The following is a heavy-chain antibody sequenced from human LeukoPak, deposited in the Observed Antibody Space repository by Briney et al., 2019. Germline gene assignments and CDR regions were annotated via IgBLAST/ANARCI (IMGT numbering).Heavy chain of an antibody. J-gene: IGHJ2*01. CDR2: IHTTRTT. V-gene: IGHV4-4*09. CDR1: TGSTNNHY. Sequence: SETLSLTCTVPTGSTNNHYWSWIPQPPGGGLGWIGYIHTTRTTNYNPSLESRVTISVDTSSDQLPLKFSCVTAADTDVYYCVRLTVKLAYGSNWDWYFDLWGRGTPVTVSP. CDR3: VRLTVKLAYGSNWDWYFDL. D-gene: IGHD6-13*01.